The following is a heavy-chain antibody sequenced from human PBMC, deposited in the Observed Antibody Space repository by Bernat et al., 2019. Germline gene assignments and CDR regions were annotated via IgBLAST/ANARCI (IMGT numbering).Heavy chain of an antibody. CDR3: ARDSSNYDYIWGSYRADAFDI. Sequence: QVQLVQSGAEVKKPGSSVKVSCKASGGTFSSYAISWVQQAPGQGLEWMGGIIPIFGTANYAQKFQGRVTITADESTSTAYMELSSLRSEDTAVYYCARDSSNYDYIWGSYRADAFDIWGQGTMVTVSS. D-gene: IGHD3-16*02. V-gene: IGHV1-69*01. CDR2: IIPIFGTA. J-gene: IGHJ3*02. CDR1: GGTFSSYA.